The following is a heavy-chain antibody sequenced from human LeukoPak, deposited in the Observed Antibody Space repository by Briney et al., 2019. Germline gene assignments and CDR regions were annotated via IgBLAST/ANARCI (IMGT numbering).Heavy chain of an antibody. Sequence: ASVKVSCKASGYAFTGYYMHWVRQAPGQGLEWMGRINPNSGGTNYAQKFQGRVTMTRDTSISTAYMELSRLGSDDTAVYYCARGGLYYDFWSGYWVDYWGQGTLVTVSS. CDR1: GYAFTGYY. D-gene: IGHD3-3*01. CDR3: ARGGLYYDFWSGYWVDY. V-gene: IGHV1-2*06. J-gene: IGHJ4*02. CDR2: INPNSGGT.